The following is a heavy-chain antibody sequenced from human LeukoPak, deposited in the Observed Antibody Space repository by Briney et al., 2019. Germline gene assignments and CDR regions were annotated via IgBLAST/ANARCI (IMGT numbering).Heavy chain of an antibody. Sequence: SETLSLTCAAYGGSFSGYYWSWIRQPPGKGLEWIGEINHSGSTNYNPSLKSRVTISVDTSKNQFSLKLSSVTAADTAVYYCARVTCSGGSCSEDGYWGQGTLVTVSS. D-gene: IGHD2-15*01. V-gene: IGHV4-34*01. CDR3: ARVTCSGGSCSEDGY. J-gene: IGHJ4*02. CDR1: GGSFSGYY. CDR2: INHSGST.